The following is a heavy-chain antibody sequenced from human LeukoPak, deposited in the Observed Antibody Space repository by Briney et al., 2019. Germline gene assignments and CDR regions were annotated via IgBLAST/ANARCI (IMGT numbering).Heavy chain of an antibody. V-gene: IGHV1-8*01. Sequence: ASVKVSCKASGYTFTSYDINWVRQATGQGLEWMGWMNPNSGNTGYAQKFQGRVTMTRNTSISTAYMELSSLRSEDTAVYYCARHSYHSGHTWDWYFDLWGRGTLVTVSS. CDR2: MNPNSGNT. CDR1: GYTFTSYD. J-gene: IGHJ2*01. D-gene: IGHD6-19*01. CDR3: ARHSYHSGHTWDWYFDL.